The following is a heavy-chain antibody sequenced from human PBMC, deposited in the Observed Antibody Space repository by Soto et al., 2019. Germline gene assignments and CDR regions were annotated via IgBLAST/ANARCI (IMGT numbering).Heavy chain of an antibody. Sequence: SETLSLTCAVYGGSFSGYYFTWILQPPGKGLEWIGEINHSGSTNYNPSLKSRVTISVDTSKNQFSLKLSSVTAADTAVYYCARYHPRDTTYSFDTWGQGPMVTVSS. V-gene: IGHV4-34*01. J-gene: IGHJ3*02. CDR3: ARYHPRDTTYSFDT. CDR1: GGSFSGYY. D-gene: IGHD5-18*01. CDR2: INHSGST.